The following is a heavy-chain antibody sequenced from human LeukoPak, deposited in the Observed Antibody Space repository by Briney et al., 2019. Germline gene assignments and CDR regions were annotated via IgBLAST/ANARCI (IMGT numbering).Heavy chain of an antibody. D-gene: IGHD3-22*01. Sequence: GGSLRLSCAASGFTFDDYGMNWVRQAPGKGLEWVSSISSSSSYIYYADSVKGRFTISRDNAKNSLYLQMNSLRAEDTAVYYCARSFLRYDPFDYWGQGTLVTVSS. CDR3: ARSFLRYDPFDY. CDR1: GFTFDDYG. CDR2: ISSSSSYI. J-gene: IGHJ4*02. V-gene: IGHV3-21*01.